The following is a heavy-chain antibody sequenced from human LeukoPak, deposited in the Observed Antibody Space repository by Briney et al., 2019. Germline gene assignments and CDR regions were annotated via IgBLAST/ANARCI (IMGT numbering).Heavy chain of an antibody. V-gene: IGHV3-21*01. CDR3: IVYSSGWQ. J-gene: IGHJ4*02. CDR1: GFTFSSYS. D-gene: IGHD6-19*01. CDR2: ISSSSSYI. Sequence: GGSLRLSCAASGFTFSSYSMNWVRQAPGKGLEWVSSISSSSSYIYYADSVKGRFTISRDNAKNTLYLQMDSLRAEDTAVYYCIVYSSGWQWGQGTLVTVSS.